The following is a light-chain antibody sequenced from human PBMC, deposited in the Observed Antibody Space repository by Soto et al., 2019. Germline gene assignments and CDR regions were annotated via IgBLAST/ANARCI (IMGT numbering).Light chain of an antibody. CDR1: SSNIGAGYD. J-gene: IGLJ3*02. CDR3: QSYDSSLNPCV. CDR2: GNS. Sequence: QSVLTQPPSVSGAPGQRVTISCTGSSSNIGAGYDVHWYQQLPGKAPKLLIYGNSNRPSGVPDRFSGSKSGTSASLAITGLQSEDEAHYYCQSYDSSLNPCVFGGGTKLTVL. V-gene: IGLV1-40*01.